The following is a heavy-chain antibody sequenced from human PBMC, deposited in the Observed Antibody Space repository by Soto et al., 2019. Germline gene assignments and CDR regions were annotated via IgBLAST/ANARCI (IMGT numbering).Heavy chain of an antibody. Sequence: QVQLVESGGGVVQPGRSLRLSCAASGFTFSSYGMHWVRQAPGKGLEWVAVIWYDGSNKYYADSVKGRFTISRDNSKNTLYLQINSLRAEDTAVYYCARVYSSGWEAPDYWGQGTLVTVSS. J-gene: IGHJ4*02. CDR3: ARVYSSGWEAPDY. D-gene: IGHD6-19*01. V-gene: IGHV3-33*01. CDR2: IWYDGSNK. CDR1: GFTFSSYG.